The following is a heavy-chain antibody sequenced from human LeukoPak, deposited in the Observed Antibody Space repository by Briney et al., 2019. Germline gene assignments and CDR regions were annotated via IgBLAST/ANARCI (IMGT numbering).Heavy chain of an antibody. CDR1: GYSFTSYW. CDR2: IYPGDSDT. CDR3: ARMEESIAVAHPALDY. J-gene: IGHJ4*02. V-gene: IGHV5-51*01. D-gene: IGHD6-19*01. Sequence: GESLKIACKGSGYSFTSYWIGWVRQMPGKGLEWMGIIYPGDSDTRYSPSFQGQVTISADKSISTAYLQWSSLKASDTAMYYCARMEESIAVAHPALDYWGQGTLVTVSS.